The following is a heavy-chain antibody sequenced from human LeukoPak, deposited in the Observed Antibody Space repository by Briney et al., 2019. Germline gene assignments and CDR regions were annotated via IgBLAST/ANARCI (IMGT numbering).Heavy chain of an antibody. D-gene: IGHD5-18*01. CDR2: IIPILGIA. J-gene: IGHJ6*02. CDR1: GGTFSSYA. V-gene: IGHV1-69*04. Sequence: SVKVSCKASGGTFSSYAISWVRRAPGQGLEWMGRIIPILGIANYAQKFQGRVTITADKSTSTAYMELSSLRSEDTAVYYCARFRYSYAHPRYYYGMDVWGQGTTVTVSS. CDR3: ARFRYSYAHPRYYYGMDV.